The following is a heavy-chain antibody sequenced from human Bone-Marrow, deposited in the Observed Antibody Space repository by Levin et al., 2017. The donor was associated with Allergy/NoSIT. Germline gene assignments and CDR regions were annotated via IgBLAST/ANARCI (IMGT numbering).Heavy chain of an antibody. CDR2: ISGSGGST. V-gene: IGHV3-23*01. J-gene: IGHJ6*02. CDR3: AKVSYCSSTSCFTYYYYYGMDV. D-gene: IGHD2-2*01. CDR1: GFTFSSYA. Sequence: GGSLRLSCAASGFTFSSYAMSWVRQAPGKGLEWVSAISGSGGSTYYADSVKGRFTISRDNSKNTLYLQMNSLRAEDTAVYYCAKVSYCSSTSCFTYYYYYGMDVWGQGTTVTVSS.